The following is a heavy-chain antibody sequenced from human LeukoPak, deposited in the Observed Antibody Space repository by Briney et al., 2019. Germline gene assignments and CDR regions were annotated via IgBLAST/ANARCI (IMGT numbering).Heavy chain of an antibody. CDR3: ARGTSSSTRYYYYGMDV. CDR1: GYTFTSYG. V-gene: IGHV1-46*01. J-gene: IGHJ6*02. CDR2: IXXSGGST. D-gene: IGHD3-10*01. Sequence: ASVKVSCKASGYTFTSYGISWVRQAPGQGLEWMGIIXXSGGSTSYAQKFQGRVTMTRDTSTSTVYMELSSLRSEDTAVYYCARGTSSSTRYYYYGMDVWGQGTTVTVSS.